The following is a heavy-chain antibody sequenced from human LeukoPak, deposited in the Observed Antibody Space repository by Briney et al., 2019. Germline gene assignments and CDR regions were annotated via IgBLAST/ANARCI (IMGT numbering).Heavy chain of an antibody. CDR1: GYTFTGYY. V-gene: IGHV1-2*02. J-gene: IGHJ6*03. Sequence: GASVKVSCKASGYTFTGYYMHWVRQAPGQGLEWMGWINPNSGGTNYAQKLQGRVTMTTDTSTSTAYMELRSLRSDDTAVYYCARVHRYGQWAYYYYYYMDVWGKGTTVTVSS. CDR3: ARVHRYGQWAYYYYYYMDV. CDR2: INPNSGGT. D-gene: IGHD1-26*01.